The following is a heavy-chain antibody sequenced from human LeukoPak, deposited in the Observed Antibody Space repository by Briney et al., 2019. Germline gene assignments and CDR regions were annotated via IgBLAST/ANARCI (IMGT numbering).Heavy chain of an antibody. Sequence: PSETLFLTCTVSGGSISSYYWSWIRQPPGKGLEWIGYIHYSGSTNYNPSLKSRVTISVDTSKNQFSLKLSSVTAADTAVYYCARMIAVAGTFDYWGQGTLVTVSS. CDR1: GGSISSYY. D-gene: IGHD6-19*01. CDR3: ARMIAVAGTFDY. V-gene: IGHV4-59*08. J-gene: IGHJ4*02. CDR2: IHYSGST.